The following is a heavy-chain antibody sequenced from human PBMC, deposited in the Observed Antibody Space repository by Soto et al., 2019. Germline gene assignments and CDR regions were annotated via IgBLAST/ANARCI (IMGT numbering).Heavy chain of an antibody. CDR2: ISGGGGTT. CDR1: GFTFSNYA. J-gene: IGHJ1*01. Sequence: GGSLRLSCAASGFTFSNYAMSWVRQAPGKGLEWVSVISGGGGTTYYADSVKGRFTISRDNSKNTLYLQMNSLTAEGTAVYYCAEDCSNSISTRYFQHWGKGPLGTVSS. CDR3: AEDCSNSISTRYFQH. D-gene: IGHD2-2*01. V-gene: IGHV3-23*01.